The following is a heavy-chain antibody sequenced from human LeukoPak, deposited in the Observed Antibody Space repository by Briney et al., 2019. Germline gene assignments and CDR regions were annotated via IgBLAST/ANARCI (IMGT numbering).Heavy chain of an antibody. Sequence: GGSLRLSCAASGFTFSSYAMSWVRQAPGKGLEWVSAISGSGGSTYYADSVKGRFTISRDNSKSTLYLQMNSLRAEDTAVYYCAKDRRIQLWTTRRTPLLFDYWGQGTLVTVSS. CDR2: ISGSGGST. V-gene: IGHV3-23*01. CDR1: GFTFSSYA. J-gene: IGHJ4*02. D-gene: IGHD5-18*01. CDR3: AKDRRIQLWTTRRTPLLFDY.